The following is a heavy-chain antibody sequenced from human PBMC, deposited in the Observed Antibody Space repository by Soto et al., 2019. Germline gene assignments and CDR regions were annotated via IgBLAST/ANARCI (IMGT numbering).Heavy chain of an antibody. J-gene: IGHJ3*02. Sequence: QVQLVQSGAEVKKPGSSVKISCKASGSTFSSYTINWVRQAPGQGLQWMGRIIPILGIANYAQKFQGRVTITPDKSTSTAYMELSSLRSEDTAVYYCARDGPPTYGDYAFDIWGQGTMVTVSS. CDR1: GSTFSSYT. CDR2: IIPILGIA. V-gene: IGHV1-69*08. CDR3: ARDGPPTYGDYAFDI. D-gene: IGHD4-17*01.